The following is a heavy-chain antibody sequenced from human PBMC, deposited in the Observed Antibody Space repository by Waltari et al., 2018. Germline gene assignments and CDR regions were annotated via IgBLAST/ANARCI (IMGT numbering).Heavy chain of an antibody. Sequence: QLQLQESGPGLVKPSETLSLICTCSGGPISSSSFHWDWIRPPPGKGLEWIGNIYYSGSTSYNPSLKSRVTISVDTSKNHLLLKLTSVSAADSSVYYCARRFGNAFDIWGQGIMVTVSS. J-gene: IGHJ3*02. CDR1: GGPISSSSFH. CDR2: IYYSGST. D-gene: IGHD3-3*01. V-gene: IGHV4-39*02. CDR3: ARRFGNAFDI.